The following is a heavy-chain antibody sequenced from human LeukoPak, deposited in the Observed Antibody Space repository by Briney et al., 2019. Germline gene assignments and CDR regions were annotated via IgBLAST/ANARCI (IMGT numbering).Heavy chain of an antibody. CDR3: AKGAVGITMIVVVTPFDY. Sequence: GGSLRLSCAASGFTFSSYAMSWVRQAPGKGLEWVSAISGGGGSTYYADSVKGRFTISRDNSKNTLYLQMNSLRAEDTAVYYCAKGAVGITMIVVVTPFDYWGQGTLVTVSS. J-gene: IGHJ4*02. V-gene: IGHV3-23*01. CDR2: ISGGGGST. D-gene: IGHD3-22*01. CDR1: GFTFSSYA.